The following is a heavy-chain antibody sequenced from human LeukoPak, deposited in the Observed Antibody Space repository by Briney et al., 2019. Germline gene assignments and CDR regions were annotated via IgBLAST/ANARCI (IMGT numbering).Heavy chain of an antibody. D-gene: IGHD3-10*01. V-gene: IGHV3-11*01. CDR1: GFTFSDYY. CDR2: ISSSGSTI. J-gene: IGHJ4*02. Sequence: GGSLRLSCAASGFTFSDYYMSWIRQAPGKGLEWVSYISSSGSTIYYADSVKGRFTISRDNAKSSLYLQMNSLRAEDTAVYYCAREYGSGSYPSYFDYWGQGTLVTVSS. CDR3: AREYGSGSYPSYFDY.